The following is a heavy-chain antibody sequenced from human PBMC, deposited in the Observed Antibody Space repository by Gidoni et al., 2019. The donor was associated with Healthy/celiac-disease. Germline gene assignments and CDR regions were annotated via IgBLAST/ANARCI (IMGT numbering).Heavy chain of an antibody. D-gene: IGHD6-13*01. V-gene: IGHV4-59*01. J-gene: IGHJ6*04. CDR3: AREQQSYYYYGMDV. Sequence: QVQRQESGPGLVKPSETLSLTCTVPGGSISSYYWSWIRQPPGKGLEWVGYIYYSGSTNYNPSLKSRVTISVDTSKNQFSLKLSSVTAADTAVYYCAREQQSYYYYGMDVWGKGTTVTVSS. CDR2: IYYSGST. CDR1: GGSISSYY.